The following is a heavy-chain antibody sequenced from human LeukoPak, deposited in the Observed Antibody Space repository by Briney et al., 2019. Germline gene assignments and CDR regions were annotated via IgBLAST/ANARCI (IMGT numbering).Heavy chain of an antibody. D-gene: IGHD2-21*02. CDR1: GYSISSGYY. J-gene: IGHJ2*01. CDR2: ISHSGSP. CDR3: ARDPVVPATSMQFDWYFDL. V-gene: IGHV4-38-2*02. Sequence: SETLSLTCTVSGYSISSGYYWGWIRQPPGKGLEWIGSISHSGSPYYNPSLKSRVTISVHTSKNQFSLKLSSVTAADTAVYYCARDPVVPATSMQFDWYFDLWGRGTLVTVSS.